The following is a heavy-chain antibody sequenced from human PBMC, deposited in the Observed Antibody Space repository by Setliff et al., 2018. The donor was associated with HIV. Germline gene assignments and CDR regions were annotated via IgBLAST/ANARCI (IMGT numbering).Heavy chain of an antibody. J-gene: IGHJ6*02. CDR3: ARLGSGWSDSYYYAMDI. V-gene: IGHV1-69*10. D-gene: IGHD6-19*01. CDR2: VTPILHTT. CDR1: GDTFSTYV. Sequence: SVKVSCKSSGDTFSTYVFTWVRQAPGQGLEWMGGVTPILHTTNYAQKFQGRVTITADISTRTVYMELSSLRSDDTAVYFCARLGSGWSDSYYYAMDIWGQGTTVTVSS.